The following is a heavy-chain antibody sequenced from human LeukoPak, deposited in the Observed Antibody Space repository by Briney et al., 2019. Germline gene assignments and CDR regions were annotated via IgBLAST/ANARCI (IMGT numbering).Heavy chain of an antibody. V-gene: IGHV1-2*02. CDR3: ARGEVDSSGWDCFHF. Sequence: GASVKVSCKASGYTFTGYYMHWVRRAPGQGLEWMGWINPNSGATNYQQKFQGRVTMTGDTSISTAYIELSSLRSDDTAVYYCARGEVDSSGWDCFHFWGQGTLVTVSS. D-gene: IGHD6-19*01. CDR1: GYTFTGYY. J-gene: IGHJ4*02. CDR2: INPNSGAT.